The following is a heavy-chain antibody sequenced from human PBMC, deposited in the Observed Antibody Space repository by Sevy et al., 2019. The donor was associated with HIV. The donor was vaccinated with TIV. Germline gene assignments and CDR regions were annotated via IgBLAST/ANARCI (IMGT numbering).Heavy chain of an antibody. J-gene: IGHJ5*02. Sequence: SETLSLTCAVSGYSISSAYYWGWIRQPPGKGLEWIGSIYHSGSTYYNPSLKSRVSISVDTSKNKFSLKLGSVTAADTAVYYCARDWVRFVVGVAAHGWFDPWGQGTLVTVSS. V-gene: IGHV4-38-2*02. CDR3: ARDWVRFVVGVAAHGWFDP. CDR2: IYHSGST. CDR1: GYSISSAYY. D-gene: IGHD2-15*01.